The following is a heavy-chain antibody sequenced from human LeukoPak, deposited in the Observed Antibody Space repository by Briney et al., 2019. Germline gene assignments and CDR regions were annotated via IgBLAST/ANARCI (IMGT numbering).Heavy chain of an antibody. CDR3: ARVWDYSGYDFDY. Sequence: GGSLRLSCAASGFTFSSYWMHWVRQAPGKGLVWVSRINSDGSSTADSVKGRFTISRDNAKSTMYLQMNSLRVEDTAVYYCARVWDYSGYDFDYWGQGTLVTVSS. J-gene: IGHJ4*02. CDR1: GFTFSSYW. D-gene: IGHD5-12*01. V-gene: IGHV3-74*01. CDR2: INSDGSST.